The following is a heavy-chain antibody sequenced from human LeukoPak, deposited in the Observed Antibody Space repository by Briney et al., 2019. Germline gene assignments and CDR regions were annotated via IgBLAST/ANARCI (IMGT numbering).Heavy chain of an antibody. J-gene: IGHJ4*02. V-gene: IGHV1-2*02. CDR2: IYPYTGAT. D-gene: IGHD3-10*01. CDR1: GYTFSGTGSY. CDR3: ARDGPAQMVDFDY. Sequence: ASVKVSCKASGYTFSGTGSYLYWLRQAPGQGLECMGWIYPYTGATHYAQKFQDRVAMTRDTSISTAYMELSRLRPDDTAVYYCARDGPAQMVDFDYWGQGTLVTVSS.